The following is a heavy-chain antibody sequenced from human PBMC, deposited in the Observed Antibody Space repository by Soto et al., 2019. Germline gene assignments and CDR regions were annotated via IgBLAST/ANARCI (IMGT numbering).Heavy chain of an antibody. J-gene: IGHJ6*02. CDR2: IYYSGST. CDR3: ANGYSSSWYYYYGMDV. D-gene: IGHD6-13*01. Sequence: DTLSLTCTVSGGSISSSSYYWGWIRQPPGKGLEWIGSIYYSGSTYYNPSLRSRVTISVDTSKNQFSPKLSSVTAADTAVYYCANGYSSSWYYYYGMDVWGQGTTVTVSS. V-gene: IGHV4-39*01. CDR1: GGSISSSSYY.